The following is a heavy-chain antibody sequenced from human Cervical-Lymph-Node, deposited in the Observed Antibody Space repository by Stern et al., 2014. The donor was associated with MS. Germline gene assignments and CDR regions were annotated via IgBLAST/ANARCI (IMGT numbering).Heavy chain of an antibody. CDR2: IWYDGSNK. CDR3: ARDGYCSGGSCYSYFDY. Sequence: EQLVQSGGGVVQPGRSLRLSCAASGFTFSSYGMYWVRPAPGKGLEWVAVIWYDGSNKYYADSVKGRFTISRDNSKNTLYLQMTSLRAEDTAVYYCARDGYCSGGSCYSYFDYWGQGTLVTVSS. CDR1: GFTFSSYG. J-gene: IGHJ4*02. D-gene: IGHD2-15*01. V-gene: IGHV3-33*01.